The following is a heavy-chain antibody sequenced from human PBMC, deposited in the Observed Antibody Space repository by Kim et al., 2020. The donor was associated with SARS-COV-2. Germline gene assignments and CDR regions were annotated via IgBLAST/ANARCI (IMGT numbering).Heavy chain of an antibody. V-gene: IGHV4-61*08. Sequence: SETLSLTCTVSGGSVSSGGYYWSWIRQPPGKGLEWIGYIYYSGSTKYNPSLKSRVTISVDTSKNQFSLKLSSVTAADTAVYYCARDRRSTSLFSGLYYYGMDVWGQGTTVTVSS. CDR2: IYYSGST. CDR3: ARDRRSTSLFSGLYYYGMDV. J-gene: IGHJ6*02. D-gene: IGHD3-10*02. CDR1: GGSVSSGGYY.